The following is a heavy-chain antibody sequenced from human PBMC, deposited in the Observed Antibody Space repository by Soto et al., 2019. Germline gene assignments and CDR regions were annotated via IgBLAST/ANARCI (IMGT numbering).Heavy chain of an antibody. V-gene: IGHV1-69*13. D-gene: IGHD1-26*01. CDR2: IIPIFGTA. J-gene: IGHJ4*02. Sequence: SVKVSCKASGGTFSSYAISWVRQAPGQGLEWKGGIIPIFGTANSAQNFQGSFTFTGDESTSTAYMELSSLIFEDTAVYYCARGPLVIYYFDYWGQGTLVTVSS. CDR3: ARGPLVIYYFDY. CDR1: GGTFSSYA.